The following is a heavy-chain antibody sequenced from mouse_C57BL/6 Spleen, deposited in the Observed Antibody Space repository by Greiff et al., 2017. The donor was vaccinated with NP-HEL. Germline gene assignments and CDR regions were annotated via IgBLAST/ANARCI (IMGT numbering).Heavy chain of an antibody. CDR2: IDPSDSST. CDR3: ARRDYFDY. CDR1: GYTFTSYW. Sequence: QVQLQQSGAELVKPGASVKLSCKASGYTFTSYWMQWVKQRPGQGLEWIGEIDPSDSSTNYNQKFKGKAKLTVDTSSSTAYMQLSSLTSEDSAVYYCARRDYFDYWGQGTTLTVSS. J-gene: IGHJ2*01. V-gene: IGHV1-50*01.